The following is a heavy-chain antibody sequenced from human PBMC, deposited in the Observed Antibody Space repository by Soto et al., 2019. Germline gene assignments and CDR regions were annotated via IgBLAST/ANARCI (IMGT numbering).Heavy chain of an antibody. CDR1: GYSFTSYW. D-gene: IGHD3-22*01. J-gene: IGHJ6*02. Sequence: GESLKISCKGSGYSFTSYWIGWVRQMPGKGLEWMGIIYPGDSDTRYSPSFQGQVTISADKSISTAYLQWSSLKASDTAMYYCARGGYGYYYYYGMDVWGQGTTVTVSS. CDR2: IYPGDSDT. V-gene: IGHV5-51*01. CDR3: ARGGYGYYYYYGMDV.